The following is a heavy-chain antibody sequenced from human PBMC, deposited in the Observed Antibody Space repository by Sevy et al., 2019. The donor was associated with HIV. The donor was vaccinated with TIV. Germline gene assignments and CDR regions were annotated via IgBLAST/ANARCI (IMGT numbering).Heavy chain of an antibody. CDR2: IYGSGGVT. Sequence: GGSLRLSCAASGFTFSSYAMNWVRQAPGKGLEWVSTIYGSGGVTDYANSVKGRFTISRDKSKNTLYLQMNSLRAEDTAVYYCAGGRYDSSGSFDAFDIWGQGTMVTVSS. V-gene: IGHV3-23*01. CDR3: AGGRYDSSGSFDAFDI. CDR1: GFTFSSYA. D-gene: IGHD3-22*01. J-gene: IGHJ3*02.